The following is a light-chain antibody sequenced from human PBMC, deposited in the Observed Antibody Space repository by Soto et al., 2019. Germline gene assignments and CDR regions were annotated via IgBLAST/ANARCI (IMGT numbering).Light chain of an antibody. CDR3: QQSYSTPYT. CDR1: RDIRDF. CDR2: DAS. V-gene: IGKV1-39*01. Sequence: EIQMTQSPSSLSVSVGDRVTITCQASRDIRDFLNWYQQKPGKAPKLLIFDASNLEEGVPPRFSGSGSGTDFTLTISSLQPEDFATYYCQQSYSTPYTFGQGTKVDIK. J-gene: IGKJ2*01.